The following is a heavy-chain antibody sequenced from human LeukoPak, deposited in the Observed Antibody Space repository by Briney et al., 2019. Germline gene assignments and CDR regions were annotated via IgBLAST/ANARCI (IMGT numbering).Heavy chain of an antibody. J-gene: IGHJ4*02. CDR1: GGSISSYY. CDR2: LYTSGST. V-gene: IGHV4-4*08. CDR3: ARVTSQFYDSSGYYYDY. D-gene: IGHD3-22*01. Sequence: SETLSLTRTVSGGSISSYYWSWIRQPPGKGREGVGYLYTSGSTNYNPSIKSRVTITVDTSKNQISLKLSSVTAADTAVYYCARVTSQFYDSSGYYYDYWGQGTLVTVSS.